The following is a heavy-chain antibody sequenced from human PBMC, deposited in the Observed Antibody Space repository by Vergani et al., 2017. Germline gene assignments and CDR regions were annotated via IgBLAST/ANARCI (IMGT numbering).Heavy chain of an antibody. V-gene: IGHV2-26*01. CDR2: IFSNDEK. Sequence: QVTLKESGPVLVKPTETLTLTCTVSGFSLSDAPMGLSWIRQPPGKALEWLAHIFSNDEKSYSTSLKSRLTISKDTSKSQVVLTMTNMDPVDTATYYCARKGLGYCSDGSCYYFDYWGQGTLVTVPS. CDR3: ARKGLGYCSDGSCYYFDY. CDR1: GFSLSDAPMG. J-gene: IGHJ4*02. D-gene: IGHD2-15*01.